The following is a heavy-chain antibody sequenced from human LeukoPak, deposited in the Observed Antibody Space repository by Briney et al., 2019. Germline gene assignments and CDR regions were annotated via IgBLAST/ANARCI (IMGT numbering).Heavy chain of an antibody. D-gene: IGHD6-13*01. CDR3: ARDASIAAAGGFDY. V-gene: IGHV4-39*07. CDR1: GGSISSSSYY. CDR2: IYHSGST. J-gene: IGHJ4*02. Sequence: PSETLSLTCTVSGGSISSSSYYWGWIRQPPGKGLEWIGSIYHSGSTYYNPSLKSRVTISVDTSKNQFSLKLSSVTAADTAVYYCARDASIAAAGGFDYWGQGTLVTVSS.